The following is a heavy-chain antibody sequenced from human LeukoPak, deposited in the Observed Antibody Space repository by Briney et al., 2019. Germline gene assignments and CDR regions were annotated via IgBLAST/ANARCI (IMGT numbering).Heavy chain of an antibody. Sequence: SETLSLTCTVSGGSISSYYWSWIRQPPGKGLEWIGYIYYSGSTNYNPSLKSRVTISVDTSKNQFSLKLSSVTAADTAVYYCARETRAVAGNDAFDIWGQGTMVTVSS. J-gene: IGHJ3*02. CDR2: IYYSGST. CDR3: ARETRAVAGNDAFDI. CDR1: GGSISSYY. V-gene: IGHV4-59*01. D-gene: IGHD6-19*01.